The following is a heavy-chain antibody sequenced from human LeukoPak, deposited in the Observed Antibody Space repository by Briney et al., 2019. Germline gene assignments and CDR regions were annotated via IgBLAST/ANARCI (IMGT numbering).Heavy chain of an antibody. Sequence: SETLSLTCTVSGGSISSGDYYWSWIRQPPGKGLEWIGYIYYSGSTYYNPSLESRVTISVDTSKNQFSLKLSSVTAADTAVYYCAGVGYCSGGSCYNAGDYWGQGTLVTVSS. CDR3: AGVGYCSGGSCYNAGDY. V-gene: IGHV4-30-4*01. CDR2: IYYSGST. J-gene: IGHJ4*02. D-gene: IGHD2-15*01. CDR1: GGSISSGDYY.